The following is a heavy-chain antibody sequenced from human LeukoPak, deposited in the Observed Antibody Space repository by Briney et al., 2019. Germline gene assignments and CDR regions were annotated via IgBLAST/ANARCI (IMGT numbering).Heavy chain of an antibody. V-gene: IGHV3-23*01. Sequence: GGSLRLSCAASGFTFSSYAMSWVRQAPGKGLEWVSAISGSGGSTYYADSVKGRFTISRDNSKNTLYLQMNSLRAEDTAVYYCAKVLRYYDSSGSLDAFDIWGQGTMVTVSS. CDR3: AKVLRYYDSSGSLDAFDI. CDR2: ISGSGGST. J-gene: IGHJ3*02. D-gene: IGHD3-22*01. CDR1: GFTFSSYA.